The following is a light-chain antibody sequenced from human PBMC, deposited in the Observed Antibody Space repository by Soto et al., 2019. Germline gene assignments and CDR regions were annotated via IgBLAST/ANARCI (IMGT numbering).Light chain of an antibody. J-gene: IGKJ2*01. CDR3: QQYISYPYT. CDR1: QSLSGW. V-gene: IGKV1-5*03. Sequence: DIQMTQSPSTLSASIGDRVTISCRASQSLSGWLAWYQQKPGKAPSLLIYKTSNLESGVPSRFSGSRSGTEFTLTISSLQPDDFATYYCQQYISYPYTFGQGTNLNIK. CDR2: KTS.